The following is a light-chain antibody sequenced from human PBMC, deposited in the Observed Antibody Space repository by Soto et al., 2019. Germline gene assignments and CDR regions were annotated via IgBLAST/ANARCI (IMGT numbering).Light chain of an antibody. Sequence: EIVLTQSPDTLSLSQGERAALSCRASQTISKTYFAWFQQRPGQPPRLLISATSSRATDIPDRFSGSGSGTDFTLSIRRLEPEDFAVYYCQQYVISPFTFGPGTKVEMK. J-gene: IGKJ3*01. CDR1: QTISKTY. CDR2: ATS. V-gene: IGKV3-20*01. CDR3: QQYVISPFT.